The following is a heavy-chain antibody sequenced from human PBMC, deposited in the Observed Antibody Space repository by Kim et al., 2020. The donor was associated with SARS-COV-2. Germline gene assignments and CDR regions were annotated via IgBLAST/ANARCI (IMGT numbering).Heavy chain of an antibody. CDR3: ARARAATSYAFDY. J-gene: IGHJ4*02. D-gene: IGHD2-2*01. V-gene: IGHV4-59*01. Sequence: YNPSLKSRVTISGERSKNQFSRNLNSMHAADTAVYYCARARAATSYAFDYWGQGTLVAVSS.